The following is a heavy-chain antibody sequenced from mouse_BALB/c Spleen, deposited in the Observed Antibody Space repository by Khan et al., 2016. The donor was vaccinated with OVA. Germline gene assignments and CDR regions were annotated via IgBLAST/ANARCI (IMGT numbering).Heavy chain of an antibody. Sequence: EVELVESGGDLVKPGGSLKLSCAASGFTFSSYSMSWVRQTPDKRLEWVASISSGGDYTYYPDSVKGRFTISRDNAKNTLYLQMSDLKSEDTALYYSGDDLTGSFAYWGQGTLVTVSA. J-gene: IGHJ3*01. D-gene: IGHD4-1*01. CDR2: ISSGGDYT. V-gene: IGHV5-6*01. CDR3: GDDLTGSFAY. CDR1: GFTFSSYS.